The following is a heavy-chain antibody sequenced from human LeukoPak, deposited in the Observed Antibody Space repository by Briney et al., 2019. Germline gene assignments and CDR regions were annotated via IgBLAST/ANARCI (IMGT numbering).Heavy chain of an antibody. J-gene: IGHJ4*02. Sequence: SVKVSCKASGGTFSSYAISWVRQAPGQGLEWMGGITPIFGTANYAQKFQGRVTMTTDTSTSTAYMELRSLRSDDTAVYYCAREFMVRGVITPGYWGQGTLVTVSS. D-gene: IGHD3-10*01. V-gene: IGHV1-69*05. CDR1: GGTFSSYA. CDR3: AREFMVRGVITPGY. CDR2: ITPIFGTA.